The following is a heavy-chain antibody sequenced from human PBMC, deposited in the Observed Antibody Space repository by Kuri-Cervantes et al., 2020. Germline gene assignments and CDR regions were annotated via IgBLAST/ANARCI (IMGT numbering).Heavy chain of an antibody. CDR3: ARVFGRRRSGTFDY. Sequence: GSLRLSCTVSSYSITSSYYWGWIRQSPGKGLEWIGSIYHNGRTYYNPSLRSRVTVSVDTSKNQFSLKLSSVTAADTAVYYCARVFGRRRSGTFDYWGQGTLVTVSS. J-gene: IGHJ4*02. CDR2: IYHNGRT. CDR1: SYSITSSYY. V-gene: IGHV4-38-2*02. D-gene: IGHD1-7*01.